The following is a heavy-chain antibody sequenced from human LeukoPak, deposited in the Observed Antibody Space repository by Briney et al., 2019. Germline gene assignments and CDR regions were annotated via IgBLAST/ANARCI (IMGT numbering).Heavy chain of an antibody. CDR2: INHSGST. CDR3: ARVVVAAASDAFDI. D-gene: IGHD6-13*01. V-gene: IGHV4-34*01. CDR1: GGSFSGYY. J-gene: IGHJ3*02. Sequence: SETLSLTCAVYGGSFSGYYWSWIRQPPGKGLEWSVEINHSGSTNYNPSLKSRVTISVDTSKNQFSLKLSSVTAADTAVYYCARVVVAAASDAFDIWGQGTMVTVSS.